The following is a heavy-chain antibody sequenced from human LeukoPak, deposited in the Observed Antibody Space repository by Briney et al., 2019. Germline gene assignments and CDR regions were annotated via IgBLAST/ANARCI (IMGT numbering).Heavy chain of an antibody. Sequence: SETLSLTCAVSGGSISSGGYSWSWIRQPPGKGLEWIGYIYHSGSTYYNPSLKSRVTMSVDRSKNQFSLKLSSVTAADTAVYYCARGNGSGMEHWFDPWGQGTLVTVSS. CDR2: IYHSGST. CDR3: ARGNGSGMEHWFDP. D-gene: IGHD3-10*01. V-gene: IGHV4-30-2*01. CDR1: GGSISSGGYS. J-gene: IGHJ5*02.